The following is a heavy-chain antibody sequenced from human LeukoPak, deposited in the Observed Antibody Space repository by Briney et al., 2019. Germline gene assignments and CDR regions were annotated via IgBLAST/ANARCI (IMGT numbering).Heavy chain of an antibody. CDR3: AVVVPGGFDY. J-gene: IGHJ4*02. V-gene: IGHV3-7*02. D-gene: IGHD2-2*01. Sequence: GGSLRLSCAASGFTFSSYWMSWVRQAPGKGLEWVANIKEDGSEKYYVDSVKGRFTISRDNAKKSLYLQMNSLRAEDTAVYYCAVVVPGGFDYWGQGTLVTVSS. CDR2: IKEDGSEK. CDR1: GFTFSSYW.